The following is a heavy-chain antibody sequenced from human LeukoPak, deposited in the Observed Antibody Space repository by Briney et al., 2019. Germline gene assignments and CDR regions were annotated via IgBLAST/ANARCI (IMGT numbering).Heavy chain of an antibody. J-gene: IGHJ2*01. CDR1: GGSISSYY. CDR3: ATGGSGYWYFDL. CDR2: IYTSGST. D-gene: IGHD2-8*02. V-gene: IGHV4-4*07. Sequence: SETLSLTCGVSGGSISSYYWSWIRQPAGKGLEWIGRIYTSGSTNYNPSLKSRVTISVDKSKNQFSLKLSSVTAADTAVYYCATGGSGYWYFDLWGRGTLVTVSS.